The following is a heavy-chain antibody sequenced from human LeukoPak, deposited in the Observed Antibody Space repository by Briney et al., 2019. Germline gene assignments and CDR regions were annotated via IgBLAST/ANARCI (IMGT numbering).Heavy chain of an antibody. V-gene: IGHV5-51*01. CDR1: GYSFTSYW. D-gene: IGHD3-22*01. J-gene: IGHJ4*02. Sequence: GESLKISCKGSGYSFTSYWIGWVRQMPGKGLGWMGIIYPGDSDTRYSPSFQGQVTISADKSISTAYLQWSSLKASYTAMYYCARHPHDSSGYYDYWGQGTLVTVSS. CDR3: ARHPHDSSGYYDY. CDR2: IYPGDSDT.